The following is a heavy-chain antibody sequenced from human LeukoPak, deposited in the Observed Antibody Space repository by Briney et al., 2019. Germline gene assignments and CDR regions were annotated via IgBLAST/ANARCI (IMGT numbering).Heavy chain of an antibody. J-gene: IGHJ4*02. CDR3: ARDGVVRGVVIY. V-gene: IGHV1-2*02. CDR2: IDPNSGGT. Sequence: ASVKVSCKTSGYTFTGYYMHWVRQAPGQGLEWMGWIDPNSGGTNYAQKFQGRVTMTSDTSISTAHMELSRLTSDDTAVYYCARDGVVRGVVIYWGQGTLVTVSS. D-gene: IGHD3-10*01. CDR1: GYTFTGYY.